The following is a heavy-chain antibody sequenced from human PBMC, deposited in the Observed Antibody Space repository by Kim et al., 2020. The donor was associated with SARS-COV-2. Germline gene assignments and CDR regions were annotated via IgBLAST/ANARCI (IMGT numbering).Heavy chain of an antibody. CDR1: GLTVSSSF. D-gene: IGHD2-21*01. Sequence: GGSLRLSCAASGLTVSSSFMSWVRQAPGKGLDWVSTTYADGTTDYADSVRGRFSISRDNSKNTLYLQMSSLRADDTAVYYCASFGPGIAIRGWGQGTLVTVSS. J-gene: IGHJ4*02. V-gene: IGHV3-53*01. CDR3: ASFGPGIAIRG. CDR2: TYADGTT.